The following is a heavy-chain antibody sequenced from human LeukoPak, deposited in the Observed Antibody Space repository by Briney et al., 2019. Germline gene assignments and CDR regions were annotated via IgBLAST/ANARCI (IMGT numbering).Heavy chain of an antibody. V-gene: IGHV3-7*01. CDR2: INQDGSER. CDR1: GFTFTKYW. J-gene: IGHJ4*02. CDR3: ARGLDCRSTSCYLDT. Sequence: GGSLRLSCAASGFTFTKYWMTWVRQDPGKGLEWVANINQDGSERFYVDSVKSRFTISRDNAKNSLYLQMNSLGAEDTAVYYCARGLDCRSTSCYLDTWGQGTLVTVSS. D-gene: IGHD2-2*01.